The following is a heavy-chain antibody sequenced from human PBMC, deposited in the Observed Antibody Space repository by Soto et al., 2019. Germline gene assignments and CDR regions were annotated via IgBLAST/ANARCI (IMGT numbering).Heavy chain of an antibody. CDR3: VRNWRYYGGDYYYGMDA. Sequence: ITLKESGPPLVKPTQTLTLTCTFSGFSLNTGGVGVGCVRQPRGKAMEWLALIYWDDDERYRPSLRSRLNITKDTFDNQVVLTMTIMDPEDTATYYCVRNWRYYGGDYYYGMDAWGQGTTVTVSS. J-gene: IGHJ6*02. CDR1: GFSLNTGGVG. CDR2: IYWDDDE. V-gene: IGHV2-5*02. D-gene: IGHD3-10*01.